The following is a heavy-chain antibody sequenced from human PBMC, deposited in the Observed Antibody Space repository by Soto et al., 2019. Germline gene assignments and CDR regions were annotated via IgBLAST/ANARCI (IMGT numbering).Heavy chain of an antibody. CDR2: IYYSGST. J-gene: IGHJ3*02. CDR1: GGSISGYY. Sequence: SETLSITCTVSGGSISGYYWSWIRQPPGKGLEWIGYIYYSGSTNLNPSLKSRVTISVDTSKNQFSLKLSSVTAADTAVYYCAREKDIRSPSDAFDIWGKGTMVTVS. D-gene: IGHD2-15*01. CDR3: AREKDIRSPSDAFDI. V-gene: IGHV4-59*01.